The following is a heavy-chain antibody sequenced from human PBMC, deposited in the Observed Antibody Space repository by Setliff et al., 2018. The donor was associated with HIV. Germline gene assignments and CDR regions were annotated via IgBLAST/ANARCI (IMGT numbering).Heavy chain of an antibody. J-gene: IGHJ5*01. CDR3: ARGTWMQSRCWFDS. Sequence: GAPVKVSCKASGGTFNNYAISWVRQAPGHGLEWMGGIIPILGTTNYAQKIQGRVKLSADESTGTAYMHLTRLRVDDTAIYYCARGTWMQSRCWFDSWGQGTKVTVSS. D-gene: IGHD5-18*01. CDR2: IIPILGTT. V-gene: IGHV1-69*13. CDR1: GGTFNNYA.